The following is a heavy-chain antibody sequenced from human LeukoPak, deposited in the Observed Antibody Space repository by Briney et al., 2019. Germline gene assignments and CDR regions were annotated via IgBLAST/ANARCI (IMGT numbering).Heavy chain of an antibody. Sequence: PSETLSLTCTVSGGSISSFYWSWIRQPPGKGLEYIGYISYSETTSYNPSLKSRVTISIDTSKNQFSLKITSVTAADTAVYYCARDKGLPQAFDIWGQGTMVTVSS. CDR1: GGSISSFY. CDR3: ARDKGLPQAFDI. CDR2: ISYSETT. D-gene: IGHD5/OR15-5a*01. J-gene: IGHJ3*02. V-gene: IGHV4-59*01.